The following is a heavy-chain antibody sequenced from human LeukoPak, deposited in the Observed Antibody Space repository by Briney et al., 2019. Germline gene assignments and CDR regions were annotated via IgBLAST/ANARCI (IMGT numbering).Heavy chain of an antibody. V-gene: IGHV3-30*03. CDR3: TTAQYCSSTSCYFDY. CDR2: ISSEGRDK. Sequence: PGGSLRLSCAASGVTFRSYGMHWVRQAPGKGLEWVAVISSEGRDKYYAESVKGRFTISRDNPKNTLYLQMNSLKTEDTAVYYCTTAQYCSSTSCYFDYWGQGTLVTVSS. J-gene: IGHJ4*02. CDR1: GVTFRSYG. D-gene: IGHD2-2*01.